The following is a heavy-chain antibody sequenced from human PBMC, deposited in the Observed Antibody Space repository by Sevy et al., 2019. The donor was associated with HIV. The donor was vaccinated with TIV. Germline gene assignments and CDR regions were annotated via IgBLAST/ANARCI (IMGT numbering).Heavy chain of an antibody. CDR1: GASISYYY. Sequence: SETLSLTCTVSGASISYYYWSWIRQPAGKGLEWIGRIYTSGSTDYNPSLKSRVTMSIDTSKNQFSLKLRSVTAADTAVYYCVRGAVLDYFDYWRHGTLVTVSS. V-gene: IGHV4-4*07. CDR3: VRGAVLDYFDY. D-gene: IGHD1-1*01. J-gene: IGHJ4*01. CDR2: IYTSGST.